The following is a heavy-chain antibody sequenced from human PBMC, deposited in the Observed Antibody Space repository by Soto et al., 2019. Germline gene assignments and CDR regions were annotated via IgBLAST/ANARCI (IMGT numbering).Heavy chain of an antibody. V-gene: IGHV3-21*01. CDR1: GFTFSSYS. D-gene: IGHD2-21*01. Sequence: PGGSLRLSCAASGFTFSSYSMNWVRQAPGKGLEWVSSISSSSSYIYYADSVKGRFTISRDNAKNSLYLQMNSLRAEDTAVYYCAREAIPDPAFDIWGQGTMVTVSS. J-gene: IGHJ3*02. CDR2: ISSSSSYI. CDR3: AREAIPDPAFDI.